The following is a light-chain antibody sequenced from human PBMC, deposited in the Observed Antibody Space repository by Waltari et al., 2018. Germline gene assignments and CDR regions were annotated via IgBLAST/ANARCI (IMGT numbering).Light chain of an antibody. Sequence: QSALTQPASVSGSPGQSLTISRTGARSDIGAFNDVSCYQQHQDKPPNVIIYDVNSRPSWVSSRFSGSKSGDTASLTISGLQAEDEAHYYCSSYTTFGTVLFGGGT. J-gene: IGLJ2*01. CDR2: DVN. CDR3: SSYTTFGTVL. CDR1: RSDIGAFND. V-gene: IGLV2-14*03.